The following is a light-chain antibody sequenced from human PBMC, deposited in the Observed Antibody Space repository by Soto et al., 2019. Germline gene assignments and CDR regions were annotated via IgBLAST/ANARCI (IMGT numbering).Light chain of an antibody. Sequence: QLVLTQSPSASASLGASVKLTCTLSSGHSNYAIAWHQQQPEKGPRYLMKLNSDGSHRKVDGIPDRFSGSSSGAERYLTISSLQSEDEADYYCQTWGTGIRVFGTGTKLTVL. V-gene: IGLV4-69*01. J-gene: IGLJ1*01. CDR2: LNSDGSH. CDR3: QTWGTGIRV. CDR1: SGHSNYA.